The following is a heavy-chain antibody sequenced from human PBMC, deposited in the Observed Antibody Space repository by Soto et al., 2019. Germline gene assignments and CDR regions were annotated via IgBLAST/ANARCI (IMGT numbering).Heavy chain of an antibody. CDR3: ARVAPCVPYYYDSSPYTFENWFDP. CDR1: GYSMGSGYY. J-gene: IGHJ5*02. Sequence: LSETLSLPCAVSGYSMGSGYYWGWLRQPAGKGLEWIGSIYHGGSTYYDPSLNSRVTLSMDMTNNHVSLIGNSVTAADRAVYACARVAPCVPYYYDSSPYTFENWFDPWGQGTLVTVSS. D-gene: IGHD3-22*01. V-gene: IGHV4-38-2*01. CDR2: IYHGGST.